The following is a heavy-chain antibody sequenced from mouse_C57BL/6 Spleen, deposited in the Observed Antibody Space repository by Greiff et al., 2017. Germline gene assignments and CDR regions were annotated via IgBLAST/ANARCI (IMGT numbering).Heavy chain of an antibody. Sequence: QVQLQQSGPELVKPGASVKISCKASGYAFSSSWMNWVKQRPGKGLEWIGRIYPGDGDTTYNGKFKGKATLTADKSSSTAYMQLSSLASEDSAVYFCARSGGTRGYAMDYWGQGTSVTVSS. CDR1: GYAFSSSW. V-gene: IGHV1-82*01. J-gene: IGHJ4*01. CDR2: IYPGDGDT. CDR3: ARSGGTRGYAMDY. D-gene: IGHD4-1*01.